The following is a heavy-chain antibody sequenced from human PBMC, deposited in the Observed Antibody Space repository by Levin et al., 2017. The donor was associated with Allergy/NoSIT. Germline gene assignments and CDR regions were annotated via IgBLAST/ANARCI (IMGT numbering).Heavy chain of an antibody. Sequence: PGGSLRLSCAASGFTFSSYAMSWVRQAPGKGLEWVSAISGSGGSTYYADSVKGRFTISRDNSKNTLYLQMNSLRAEDTAVYYCAKEIWIAAAGTHFYYGMDVWGQGTTVTVSS. CDR2: ISGSGGST. V-gene: IGHV3-23*01. CDR3: AKEIWIAAAGTHFYYGMDV. CDR1: GFTFSSYA. J-gene: IGHJ6*02. D-gene: IGHD6-13*01.